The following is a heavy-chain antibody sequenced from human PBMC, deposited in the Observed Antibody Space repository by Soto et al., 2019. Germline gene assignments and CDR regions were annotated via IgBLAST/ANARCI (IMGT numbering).Heavy chain of an antibody. Sequence: ASVKVSCKASGYTFTSYYMHWVRQAPGQGLEWMGIINPSGGSTSYAQKFQGRVTMTRDTSTSTVYMELSSLRSEDTAVYYCARAMGGGDYYYYGMDVWGKGTTVTAPQ. D-gene: IGHD3-16*01. CDR2: INPSGGST. CDR1: GYTFTSYY. CDR3: ARAMGGGDYYYYGMDV. J-gene: IGHJ6*04. V-gene: IGHV1-46*01.